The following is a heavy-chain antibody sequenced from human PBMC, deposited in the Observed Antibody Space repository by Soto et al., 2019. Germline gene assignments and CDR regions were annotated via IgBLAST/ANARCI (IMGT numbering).Heavy chain of an antibody. CDR2: INPSGGST. CDR1: GYTFTSYY. CDR3: ARGGSRDGYNFRYYYYYGMAV. D-gene: IGHD5-12*01. J-gene: IGHJ6*02. V-gene: IGHV1-46*01. Sequence: VASVKVSCKASGYTFTSYYMHWVRQAPGQGLEWMGIINPSGGSTSYAQKFQGRVTMTRDTSTSTVYMELSSLRSEDTAVYYCARGGSRDGYNFRYYYYYGMAVWGQGTTVTVSS.